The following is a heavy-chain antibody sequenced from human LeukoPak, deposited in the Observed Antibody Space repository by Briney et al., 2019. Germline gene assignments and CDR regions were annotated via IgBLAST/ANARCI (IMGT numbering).Heavy chain of an antibody. CDR1: GGSFSGYY. CDR3: ARGDMEPYCSSTSCYGGWFDP. V-gene: IGHV4-31*11. CDR2: IYYSGST. Sequence: KPSETLSLTCAVYGGSFSGYYWSWIRQHPGKGLEWIGYIYYSGSTYYNPSLKSRVTISVDTSKNQFSLKLSSVTAADTAVYYCARGDMEPYCSSTSCYGGWFDPWGQGTLVTVSS. D-gene: IGHD2-2*01. J-gene: IGHJ5*02.